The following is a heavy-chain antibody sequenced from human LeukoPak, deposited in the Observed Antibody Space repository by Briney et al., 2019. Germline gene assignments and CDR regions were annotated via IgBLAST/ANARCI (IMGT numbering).Heavy chain of an antibody. D-gene: IGHD6-13*01. CDR3: ARDPRSSWYDY. V-gene: IGHV4-39*02. Sequence: SETLSLTCTVSGGSISSSSYYWGWIRQPPGKGLEWIGSIYYSGSTYYNPSLKSRVTISVDTSKNQFSLKLSSVTAADTAVYYCARDPRSSWYDYWGQGTLVTVSS. CDR1: GGSISSSSYY. J-gene: IGHJ4*02. CDR2: IYYSGST.